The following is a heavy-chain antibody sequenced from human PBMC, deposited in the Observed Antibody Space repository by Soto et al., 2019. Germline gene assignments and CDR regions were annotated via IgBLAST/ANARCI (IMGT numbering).Heavy chain of an antibody. CDR2: ISAGGDTT. V-gene: IGHV3-23*01. CDR3: ARRV. CDR1: GFTFSNYP. J-gene: IGHJ4*02. Sequence: LRLSCATSGFTFSNYPMNWVRQAPGKGLEWVSGISAGGDTTYYADSVKGRFTIFRDNSKNSVSLQMNSLRVEDTAVYYCARRVWGQGTLVTVSS.